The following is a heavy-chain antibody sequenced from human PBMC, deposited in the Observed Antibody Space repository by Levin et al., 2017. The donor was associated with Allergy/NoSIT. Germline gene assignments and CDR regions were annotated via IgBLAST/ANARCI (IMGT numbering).Heavy chain of an antibody. CDR2: INHDGSSI. CDR3: ADMSGGYDAFDI. Sequence: ETLSLTCAASGFTFSSYWMHWVRQAPGQGLVWVSRINHDGSSISYADSVKGRLTISRDNAKNTLYLQMNSLRVEDTAVYYCADMSGGYDAFDIRGQGTMVTVSS. CDR1: GFTFSSYW. V-gene: IGHV3-74*01. D-gene: IGHD3-3*01. J-gene: IGHJ3*02.